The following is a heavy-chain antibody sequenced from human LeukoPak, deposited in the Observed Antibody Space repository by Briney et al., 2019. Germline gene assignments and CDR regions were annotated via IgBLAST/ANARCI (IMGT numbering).Heavy chain of an antibody. CDR1: GYTFTAYY. D-gene: IGHD6-13*01. Sequence: ASVKVSCKASGYTFTAYYIHWVRQAPGQGLEWMGWMNPDSGGTNYAQRFQGRVTMTRDTSISTVYMELSGLRSDGTAVYYCTRTDAGYSSSWYGNWGQGTLVTVSS. CDR2: MNPDSGGT. V-gene: IGHV1-2*02. CDR3: TRTDAGYSSSWYGN. J-gene: IGHJ4*02.